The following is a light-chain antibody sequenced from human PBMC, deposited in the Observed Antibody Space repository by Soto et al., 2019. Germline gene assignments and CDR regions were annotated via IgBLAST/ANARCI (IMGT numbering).Light chain of an antibody. J-gene: IGKJ1*01. CDR1: QSVSSSY. CDR3: QQYGSSPRT. CDR2: HAS. Sequence: EILLTQSPGTLSLSPGERATLSCRASQSVSSSYLAWYQQQPGQAPRLLIYHASSRATGIPDRFSGSGSGTDFTLTISRLEPEDFAVYYCQQYGSSPRTFGQGTKVDI. V-gene: IGKV3-20*01.